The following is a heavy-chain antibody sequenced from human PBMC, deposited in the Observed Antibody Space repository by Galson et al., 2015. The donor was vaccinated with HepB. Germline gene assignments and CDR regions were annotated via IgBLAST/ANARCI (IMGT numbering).Heavy chain of an antibody. V-gene: IGHV3-33*01. CDR3: ARGDHYSGYDSRSYYYYGMDV. D-gene: IGHD5-12*01. Sequence: SLRLSCAASGFTFSSYGMHWVRQAPGKGLERVAVIWYDGSNKYYADSVKGRFTISRDNSKNTLYLQMNSLRAEDTAVYYCARGDHYSGYDSRSYYYYGMDVWGQGTTVTVSS. CDR1: GFTFSSYG. J-gene: IGHJ6*02. CDR2: IWYDGSNK.